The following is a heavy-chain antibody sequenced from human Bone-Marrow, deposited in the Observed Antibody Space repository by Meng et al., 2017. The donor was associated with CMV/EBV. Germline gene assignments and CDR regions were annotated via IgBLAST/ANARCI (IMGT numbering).Heavy chain of an antibody. V-gene: IGHV5-51*06. CDR1: GYNFAPYW. J-gene: IGHJ4*02. Sequence: KVSCKGSGYNFAPYWIDWVRQMPGKGLEWMGSVYPGDSDTRYSPSFQGQVTISADMSITTAYLQWSRLKASDTAMYYCATRRYSSGWIWGQGTLVTVSS. CDR3: ATRRYSSGWI. D-gene: IGHD6-19*01. CDR2: VYPGDSDT.